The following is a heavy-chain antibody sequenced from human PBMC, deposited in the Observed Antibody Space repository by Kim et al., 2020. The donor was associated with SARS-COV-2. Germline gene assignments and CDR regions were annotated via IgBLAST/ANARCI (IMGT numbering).Heavy chain of an antibody. V-gene: IGHV3-48*02. CDR2: ISSSSSTI. J-gene: IGHJ4*02. D-gene: IGHD5-12*01. Sequence: GGSLRLSCAASGFTFSSYSMNWVRQAPGKGLEWVSYISSSSSTIYYADSVKGRFTISRDNAKNSLYLQMNSLRDEDTAVYYCAVSDIVATIKTRGLFVYWGQGTLVTVSS. CDR1: GFTFSSYS. CDR3: AVSDIVATIKTRGLFVY.